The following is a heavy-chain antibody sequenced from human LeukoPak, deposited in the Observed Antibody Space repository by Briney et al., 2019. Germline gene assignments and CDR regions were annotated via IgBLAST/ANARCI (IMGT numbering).Heavy chain of an antibody. J-gene: IGHJ5*02. CDR1: GGSISSTSYY. V-gene: IGHV4-39*07. CDR3: ATLTTPGWFNP. D-gene: IGHD1-1*01. Sequence: PSETLSLTCTVSGGSISSTSYYRGWIRQPPGKGLEWIGNIYYSGSTYYNPSLKSRVTISVDTSKNQFSLKLSSVTAADTAVYYCATLTTPGWFNPWGQGTLVTVSS. CDR2: IYYSGST.